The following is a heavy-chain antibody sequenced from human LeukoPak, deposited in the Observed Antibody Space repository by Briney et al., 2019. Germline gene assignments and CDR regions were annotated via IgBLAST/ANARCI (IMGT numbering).Heavy chain of an antibody. CDR2: IYYSGST. Sequence: SQTLSLTCTVSGGSISSGGYYWSWIRQHPGKGLEWIGHIYYSGSTHYNPSLKSRVIISVDTSKNQFSLKLSSVTAADTAVYYCARYCGGDCSAWFDPWGQGTLVIVSS. CDR1: GGSISSGGYY. D-gene: IGHD2-21*02. CDR3: ARYCGGDCSAWFDP. J-gene: IGHJ5*02. V-gene: IGHV4-31*03.